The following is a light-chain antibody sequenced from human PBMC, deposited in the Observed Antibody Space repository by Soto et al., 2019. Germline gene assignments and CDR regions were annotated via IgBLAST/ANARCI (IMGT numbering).Light chain of an antibody. CDR3: NSYTSSSDFV. V-gene: IGLV2-14*01. CDR1: SSDVGGYNY. CDR2: EVS. J-gene: IGLJ1*01. Sequence: QSVLTQPASVSGSPGQSITISCTGTSSDVGGYNYVSWFQQHPGKAPKLMIYEVSNWPSGVSNRFSGSKSGNTASLTISGFQAEDEADYYCNSYTSSSDFVFGNGTKVTVL.